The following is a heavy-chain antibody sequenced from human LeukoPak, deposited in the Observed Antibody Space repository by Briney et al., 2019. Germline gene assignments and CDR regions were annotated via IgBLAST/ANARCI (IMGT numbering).Heavy chain of an antibody. CDR3: ARATHLVKLGMGWFDP. V-gene: IGHV3-23*01. Sequence: GGSLRLSCAASGFTFSSYAMSWVRQAPGKGLEWVSAISGSGGSTYYADSVKGRFTISRDNSKNTLYLQMNSLRAEDTAVYYCARATHLVKLGMGWFDPWGQGTLVTVSS. D-gene: IGHD7-27*01. CDR2: ISGSGGST. J-gene: IGHJ5*02. CDR1: GFTFSSYA.